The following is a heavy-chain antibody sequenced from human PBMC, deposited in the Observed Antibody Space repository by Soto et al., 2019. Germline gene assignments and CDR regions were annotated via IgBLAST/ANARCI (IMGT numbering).Heavy chain of an antibody. D-gene: IGHD2-15*01. Sequence: ASEPISYEACGGTFTSSYIHWEQQAPGQGLEWMGIINPSGGSTTYAQKFQGRVTMTRDTSTSTVYMDLSSLRSEDTAVYYCARVYCSGGGCYGIDYWGQGTLVTVSS. J-gene: IGHJ4*02. CDR3: ARVYCSGGGCYGIDY. CDR2: INPSGGST. CDR1: GGTFTSSY. V-gene: IGHV1-46*01.